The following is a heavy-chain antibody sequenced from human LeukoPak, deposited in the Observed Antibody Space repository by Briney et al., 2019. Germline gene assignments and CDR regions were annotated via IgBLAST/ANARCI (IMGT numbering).Heavy chain of an antibody. J-gene: IGHJ4*02. CDR1: GYTFTSYG. V-gene: IGHV1-18*01. CDR3: ARASITMIVVVPDDY. D-gene: IGHD3-22*01. Sequence: ASVKVSCEASGYTFTSYGISWVRQAPGQGLEWMGWISAYNGNTNYAQKLQGRVTMTTDTSTSTAYMELRSLRSDDTAVYYCARASITMIVVVPDDYWGQGTLVTVSS. CDR2: ISAYNGNT.